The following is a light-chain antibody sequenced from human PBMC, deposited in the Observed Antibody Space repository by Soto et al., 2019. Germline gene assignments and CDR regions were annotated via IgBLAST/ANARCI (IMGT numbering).Light chain of an antibody. Sequence: QSALTQPASVSGSPGQSITISCTGTSSDVGAYNFVSWYQQHPGQAPKLMIYDVTNRPSGVSSRFSGSKSGNTASLASSGLQAEDEADDYCSSYPTSNTLVFGGGTKLTVL. J-gene: IGLJ2*01. CDR2: DVT. CDR3: SSYPTSNTLV. V-gene: IGLV2-14*03. CDR1: SSDVGAYNF.